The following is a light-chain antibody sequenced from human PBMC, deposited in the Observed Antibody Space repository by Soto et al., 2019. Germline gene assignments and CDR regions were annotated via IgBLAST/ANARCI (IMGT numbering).Light chain of an antibody. J-gene: IGLJ2*01. CDR1: SSDVGGYNY. CDR3: SSYAGSNGVV. V-gene: IGLV2-8*01. Sequence: QSALTQPPSASGSPGQSVTISCTGTSSDVGGYNYVSWYQHHPGKAPKVMMYEVSKRPSGVPDRFSGSKSGNTASLTVSGLQAEDEADYYCSSYAGSNGVVFGGGTKLTGL. CDR2: EVS.